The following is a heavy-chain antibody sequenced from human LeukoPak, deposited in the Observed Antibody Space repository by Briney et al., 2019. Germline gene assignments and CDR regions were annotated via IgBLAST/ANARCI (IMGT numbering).Heavy chain of an antibody. CDR2: IYTSGST. J-gene: IGHJ4*02. Sequence: SQTLSLTCTVSGGSISSGSYYLSWIRQPAGEGLEWIGRIYTSGSTNYNPSLKSRVTISVDTSKNQFSLKLSSVTAADTAVYYCARSHTYYYDSSGYPFDYWGQGTLVTVSS. CDR1: GGSISSGSYY. V-gene: IGHV4-61*02. CDR3: ARSHTYYYDSSGYPFDY. D-gene: IGHD3-22*01.